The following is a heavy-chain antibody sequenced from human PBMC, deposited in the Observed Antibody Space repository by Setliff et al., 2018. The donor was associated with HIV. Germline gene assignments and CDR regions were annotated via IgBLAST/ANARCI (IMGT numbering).Heavy chain of an antibody. D-gene: IGHD6-13*01. V-gene: IGHV5-51*01. CDR2: IYPGDSHT. CDR3: ARGRRGEQLVFDY. J-gene: IGHJ4*02. Sequence: PGESLKISCKGSGYYFTTFWIAWVRQMPGKGLEWMGLIYPGDSHTTYSPSFQGQVTISVDTSVSTAYLQWSSLKASDTAMYFCARGRRGEQLVFDYWGQGTLVTVSS. CDR1: GYYFTTFW.